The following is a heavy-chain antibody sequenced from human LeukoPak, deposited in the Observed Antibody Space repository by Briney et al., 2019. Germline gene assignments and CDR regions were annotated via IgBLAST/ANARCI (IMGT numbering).Heavy chain of an antibody. V-gene: IGHV4-39*01. Sequence: PSETLSLTCTVSGGSISSRSYYWGWIRQPPGKGLEWIGIIYYSGSTYYNPSLKSRLTISVDTSKNQFSLKLSSVTATDTAVYYCARRGYCSSTSCYEYWFDPSGQGTLVTVSS. CDR1: GGSISSRSYY. CDR2: IYYSGST. CDR3: ARRGYCSSTSCYEYWFDP. J-gene: IGHJ5*02. D-gene: IGHD2-2*01.